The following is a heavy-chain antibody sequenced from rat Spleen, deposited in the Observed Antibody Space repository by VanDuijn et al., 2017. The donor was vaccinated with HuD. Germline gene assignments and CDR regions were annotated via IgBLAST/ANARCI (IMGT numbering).Heavy chain of an antibody. D-gene: IGHD1-10*01. CDR1: GFTFNNYW. CDR2: ITNASGGT. Sequence: EVQLVESGGGLVQPGGSLKLSCVASGFTFNNYWMAWIRQAPGKGLEWVASITNASGGTHYPDSVKGRFTISRDNAKSTLYLQMNSLRSEDTATYYCARPHNYRYVMDVWGQGASVTVSS. J-gene: IGHJ4*01. CDR3: ARPHNYRYVMDV. V-gene: IGHV5-31*01.